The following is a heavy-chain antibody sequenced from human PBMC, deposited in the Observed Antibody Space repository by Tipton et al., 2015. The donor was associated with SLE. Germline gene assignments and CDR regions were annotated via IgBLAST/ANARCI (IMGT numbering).Heavy chain of an antibody. CDR1: GGSFSGYY. CDR2: INHSGST. J-gene: IGHJ5*02. CDR3: ARSNGVQDGENWFDP. Sequence: LRLSCAVYGGSFSGYYWSWIRQPPGKGLEWIGEINHSGSTNYNPSLKSRVTISVDTSKNQFSLKLSSVTAADTAVYYCARSNGVQDGENWFDPWGQGTLVTVSS. D-gene: IGHD3-3*01. V-gene: IGHV4-34*01.